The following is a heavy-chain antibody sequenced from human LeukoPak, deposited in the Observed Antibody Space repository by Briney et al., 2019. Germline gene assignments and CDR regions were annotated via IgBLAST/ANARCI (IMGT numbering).Heavy chain of an antibody. CDR1: GFTFSNYA. Sequence: PGGSLRLSCAASGFTFSNYAMRWVRQAPGKGLEWVSSITGSGDSTYYADSVKGRFTISRDNSQNTLYLQMNSLRAEDTAVYYCADSNYWYPDDYWGQGALVADSS. J-gene: IGHJ4*02. CDR3: ADSNYWYPDDY. D-gene: IGHD4-11*01. CDR2: ITGSGDST. V-gene: IGHV3-23*01.